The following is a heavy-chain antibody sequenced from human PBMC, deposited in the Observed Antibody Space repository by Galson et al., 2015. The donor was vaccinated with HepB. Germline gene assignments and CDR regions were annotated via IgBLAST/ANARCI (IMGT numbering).Heavy chain of an antibody. CDR3: AKELGNYYYDILTGYWDY. Sequence: SLRLSCAASGFTFSSYGMHWVRQAPGKGLEWAAVISYDGSNKYYADSVKGRFTISRDNSKNTLYLQMNSLRAEDTAVYYCAKELGNYYYDILTGYWDYWGQGTLVTVSS. V-gene: IGHV3-30*18. D-gene: IGHD3-9*01. CDR2: ISYDGSNK. J-gene: IGHJ4*02. CDR1: GFTFSSYG.